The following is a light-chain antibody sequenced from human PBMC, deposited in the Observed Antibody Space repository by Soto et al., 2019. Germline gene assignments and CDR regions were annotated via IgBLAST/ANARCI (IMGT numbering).Light chain of an antibody. Sequence: DIQMTQSPSTLSASVGDRVTITCRASQSISSWLAWYQQRPGKAPKILIYDVSSLESGVPSRFSGSGSGTEYSLTISSLQPEDFAVYYCQQSYSTPWTFGQGTKVDIK. CDR3: QQSYSTPWT. J-gene: IGKJ1*01. CDR2: DVS. CDR1: QSISSW. V-gene: IGKV1-5*01.